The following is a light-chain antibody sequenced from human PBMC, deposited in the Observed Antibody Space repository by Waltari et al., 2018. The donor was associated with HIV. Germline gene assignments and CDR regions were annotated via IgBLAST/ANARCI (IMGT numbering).Light chain of an antibody. V-gene: IGLV6-57*01. CDR3: QSYDRNDYTVV. CDR1: SGSITSGS. CDR2: ANN. Sequence: FILTQPHSVSEIPGRPIAISCTRSSGSITSGSVQWYQQRPGSSPTIVISANNQRPSGVPDRFSGSIDSASNSASLFISGLKTEDEADYYCQSYDRNDYTVVFGGGTKLTVL. J-gene: IGLJ2*01.